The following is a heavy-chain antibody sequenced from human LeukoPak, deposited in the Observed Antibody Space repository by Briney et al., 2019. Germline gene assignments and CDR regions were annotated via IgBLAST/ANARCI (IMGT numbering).Heavy chain of an antibody. J-gene: IGHJ4*02. CDR3: ARRHGRCSDGSCYYPDY. Sequence: ASVKVSCKASGYTFTSYDINWVRQATGQGLEWMGWMNPNSGNTGYAQKFQGRVTMTRNSSITTAYMELSSLRSEDTSVYYCARRHGRCSDGSCYYPDYWGQGTLVTVSS. V-gene: IGHV1-8*01. CDR2: MNPNSGNT. CDR1: GYTFTSYD. D-gene: IGHD2-15*01.